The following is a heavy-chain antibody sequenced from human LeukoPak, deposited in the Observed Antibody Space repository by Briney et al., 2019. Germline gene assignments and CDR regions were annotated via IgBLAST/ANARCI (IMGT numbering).Heavy chain of an antibody. CDR1: GYTFTTYG. Sequence: GASVKVSCKASGYTFTTYGISWVRQAPGQGLEWMGWINPNSGGTNYAQKFQGRVTMTRDTSISTAYMELSRLRSDDSAVYYCATPGYYFDGSGYYPLTYWGQGTLVTVSS. J-gene: IGHJ4*02. V-gene: IGHV1-2*02. D-gene: IGHD3-22*01. CDR2: INPNSGGT. CDR3: ATPGYYFDGSGYYPLTY.